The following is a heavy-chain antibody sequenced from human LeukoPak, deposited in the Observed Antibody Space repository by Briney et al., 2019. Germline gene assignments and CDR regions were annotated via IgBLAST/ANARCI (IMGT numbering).Heavy chain of an antibody. D-gene: IGHD1-26*01. CDR3: ARDLIGEQHYRYYMDV. Sequence: SQTLSLTCAISGDSVSSNSAAWNWIRQSPSRGLEWLGRTYYRSKWYNDYAVSVKSRITINPDTSMNQFSLQLNSVTPEDTAVYYCARDLIGEQHYRYYMDVWGKGTTVTVSS. CDR2: TYYRSKWYN. V-gene: IGHV6-1*01. CDR1: GDSVSSNSAA. J-gene: IGHJ6*03.